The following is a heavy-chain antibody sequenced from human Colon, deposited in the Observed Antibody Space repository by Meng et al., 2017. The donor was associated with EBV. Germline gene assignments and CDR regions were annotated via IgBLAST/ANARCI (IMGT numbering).Heavy chain of an antibody. CDR2: IFYSGNT. Sequence: HLQLQESGPRLLKPSETLSLTCSVSGDSITTNGYYWGWIRQSPGKGLEWIGSIFYSGNTYFNPSLKTRVTISVDTSKNQFSLKLSSVTAADTAIYYCARERGGVTRDFDSWGQGALVTVSS. V-gene: IGHV4-39*07. D-gene: IGHD3-16*01. CDR1: GDSITTNGYY. J-gene: IGHJ4*02. CDR3: ARERGGVTRDFDS.